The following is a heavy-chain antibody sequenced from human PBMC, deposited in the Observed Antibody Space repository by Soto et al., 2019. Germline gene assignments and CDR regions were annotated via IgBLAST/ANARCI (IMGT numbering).Heavy chain of an antibody. CDR1: GFTFRSNW. Sequence: GGSLRLSCAASGFTFRSNWMSWVRQAPGKGLEWVANIKQDGSEKYYVDSVKGRFTISRDNAKNLLYLQMNSLRAEDTAVYYCATSGGGWLQPPVWGQGTLVTVSS. CDR2: IKQDGSEK. CDR3: ATSGGGWLQPPV. J-gene: IGHJ4*02. D-gene: IGHD5-12*01. V-gene: IGHV3-7*03.